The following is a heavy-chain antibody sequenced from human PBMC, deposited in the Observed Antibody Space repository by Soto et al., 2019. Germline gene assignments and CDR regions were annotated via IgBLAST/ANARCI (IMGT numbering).Heavy chain of an antibody. Sequence: GGSLRLSCAASGFTFSSYAMHWVRQAPGKGLEWVAVISYDGSNKYYADSVKGRFTISRDNSKNTLYLQMNSLRAEDTAVYYCARGPHTGRAAHDHIWFGEFDYWGQGTLVTVSS. V-gene: IGHV3-30-3*01. CDR2: ISYDGSNK. D-gene: IGHD3-10*01. J-gene: IGHJ4*02. CDR3: ARGPHTGRAAHDHIWFGEFDY. CDR1: GFTFSSYA.